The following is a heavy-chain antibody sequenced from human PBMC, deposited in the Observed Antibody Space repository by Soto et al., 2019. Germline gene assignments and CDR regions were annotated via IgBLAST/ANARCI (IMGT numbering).Heavy chain of an antibody. CDR2: ISANNGNT. Sequence: QVQLVQSGAEVKKPGASVKVSCKASGYTFTSYGISWVRQAPGQGLEWMGWISANNGNTNYAQKLQGRVTMTTDTSTSTAYVELGRLRSAAPAVYYCARTSDAAHVDYWGQGTLGTVSS. V-gene: IGHV1-18*01. CDR3: ARTSDAAHVDY. D-gene: IGHD2-2*01. CDR1: GYTFTSYG. J-gene: IGHJ4*02.